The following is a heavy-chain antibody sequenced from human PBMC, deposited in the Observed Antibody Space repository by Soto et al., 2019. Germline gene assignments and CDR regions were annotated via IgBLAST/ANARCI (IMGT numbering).Heavy chain of an antibody. Sequence: EVQLVESGGGLVQPGGSLRLSCAAFGFTLSSYDMNWVRQAPWKGLQWVSHTSSSSGAIVYADSLKGRLTTSRDNAKNSLYLQLNSLGDEDTAVYYCARGAVTGLYYFDYWGQGTLVTVSS. CDR2: TSSSSGAI. V-gene: IGHV3-48*02. J-gene: IGHJ4*02. D-gene: IGHD6-19*01. CDR3: ARGAVTGLYYFDY. CDR1: GFTLSSYD.